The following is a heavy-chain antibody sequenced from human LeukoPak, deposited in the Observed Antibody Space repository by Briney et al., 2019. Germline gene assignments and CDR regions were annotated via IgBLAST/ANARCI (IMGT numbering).Heavy chain of an antibody. J-gene: IGHJ3*02. V-gene: IGHV1-69*05. CDR2: IIPIFGTA. D-gene: IGHD2-15*01. CDR3: ARVLYCGGGSCYSHDAFDI. CDR1: GGTFSSYA. Sequence: SVKVSCKASGGTFSSYAISWVRQAPGQGLEWMGGIIPIFGTANYAQKFQGRVTMTRDMSTSTVYMELSSLKSDDTAFYYCARVLYCGGGSCYSHDAFDIWGQGTMVTVSS.